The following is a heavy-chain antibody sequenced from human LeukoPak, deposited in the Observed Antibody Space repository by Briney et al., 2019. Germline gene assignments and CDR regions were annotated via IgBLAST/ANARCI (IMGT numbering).Heavy chain of an antibody. Sequence: PGGSLRLSCAASGFTFSSYWMSWVRQAPGKGLEWVANIKQDGSEKYYVDSVKGRFTFSRDNAKNSLYLQMNSLRAEDTAVYYCVGNRGGGQGYFDYWGQGTLVTVSS. D-gene: IGHD1-14*01. CDR3: VGNRGGGQGYFDY. CDR1: GFTFSSYW. V-gene: IGHV3-7*01. CDR2: IKQDGSEK. J-gene: IGHJ4*02.